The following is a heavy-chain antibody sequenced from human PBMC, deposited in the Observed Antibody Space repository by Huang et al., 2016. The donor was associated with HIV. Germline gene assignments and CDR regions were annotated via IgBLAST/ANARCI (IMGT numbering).Heavy chain of an antibody. D-gene: IGHD3-22*01. J-gene: IGHJ4*02. CDR3: ARILMYYNSSGYGFDY. CDR1: GGSFSGYY. V-gene: IGHV4-34*01. CDR2: INHSGST. Sequence: QVQLQQWGAGLLKPSETLSLTCAVYGGSFSGYYWSWIRQTPGKGLEWIGEINHSGSTNYNPSLKSRVTISVDTSKNQFSLKLSSVTAADTAVYYCARILMYYNSSGYGFDYWGQGTLVTVSS.